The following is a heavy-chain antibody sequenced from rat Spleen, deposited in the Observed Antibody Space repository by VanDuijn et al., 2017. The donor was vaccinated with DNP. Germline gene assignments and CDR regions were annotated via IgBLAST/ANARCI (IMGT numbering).Heavy chain of an antibody. D-gene: IGHD5-1*01. CDR3: AKSSNWES. V-gene: IGHV5-31*01. J-gene: IGHJ2*01. Sequence: EVQLVESGGDLVQPGRSLKLSCVASGFTFNNYWMTWIRQVPGKGLEWVASISSSGGSTYYPDSVKGRFTISRDNAKNTLYLQMNSLRSEDTATYYCAKSSNWESWGQGVMVTVSS. CDR2: ISSSGGST. CDR1: GFTFNNYW.